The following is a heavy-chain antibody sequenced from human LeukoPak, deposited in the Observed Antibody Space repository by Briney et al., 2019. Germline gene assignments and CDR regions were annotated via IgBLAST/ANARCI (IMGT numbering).Heavy chain of an antibody. J-gene: IGHJ4*02. CDR3: ARVPGIAAAGSGNYFDY. CDR2: IIPIFGTA. Sequence: GASVKVSCKASGYTFTSYGISWVRQAPGQGLEWMGGIIPIFGTANYAQKFQGRVTITADESTCTAYMELSSLRSEDTAVYYCARVPGIAAAGSGNYFDYWGQGTLVTVSS. V-gene: IGHV1-69*13. CDR1: GYTFTSYG. D-gene: IGHD6-13*01.